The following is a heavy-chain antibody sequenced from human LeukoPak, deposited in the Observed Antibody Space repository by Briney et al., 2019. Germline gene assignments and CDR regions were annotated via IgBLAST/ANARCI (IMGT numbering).Heavy chain of an antibody. CDR3: ARDSSMLRGPLVIYYFDF. V-gene: IGHV3-30*02. CDR1: GFTFSSYA. Sequence: GGSLRLSCAASGFTFSSYAMHWVRQAPGKGLEWVAFIQYDGTNKYYADSVKGRFTISRDNSKNTLYLQMNSLRVEDTAVYYCARDSSMLRGPLVIYYFDFWGRGTLVTVSS. D-gene: IGHD3-10*01. J-gene: IGHJ4*02. CDR2: IQYDGTNK.